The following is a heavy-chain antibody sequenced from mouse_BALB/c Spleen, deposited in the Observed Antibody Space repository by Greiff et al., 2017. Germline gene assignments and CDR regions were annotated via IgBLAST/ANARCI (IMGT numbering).Heavy chain of an antibody. CDR3: ARAYYGNYVFAY. D-gene: IGHD2-10*01. CDR1: GFSLTSYG. CDR2: IWSGGST. Sequence: VKLMESGPGLVQPSQSLSITCTVSGFSLTSYGVHWVRQSPGKGLEWLGVIWSGGSTDYNAAFISRLSISKDNSKSQVFFKMNSLQANDTAIYYCARAYYGNYVFAYWGQGTLVTVSA. V-gene: IGHV2-2*02. J-gene: IGHJ3*01.